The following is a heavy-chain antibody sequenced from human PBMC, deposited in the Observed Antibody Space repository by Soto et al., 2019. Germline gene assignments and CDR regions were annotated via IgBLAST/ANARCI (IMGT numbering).Heavy chain of an antibody. Sequence: TLSLTCTVSGGSISSYYWSWIRQPPGKGLEWIGYIYYSGSTNYNPSLKSRVTISVDTSKNQFSLKLSSVTAADTAVYYCARGIVPAAVDYWGQGTLVTVSS. V-gene: IGHV4-59*01. D-gene: IGHD2-2*01. CDR3: ARGIVPAAVDY. J-gene: IGHJ4*02. CDR2: IYYSGST. CDR1: GGSISSYY.